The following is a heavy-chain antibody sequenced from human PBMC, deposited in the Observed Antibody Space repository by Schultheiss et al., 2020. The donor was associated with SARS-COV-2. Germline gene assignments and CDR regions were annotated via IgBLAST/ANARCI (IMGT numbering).Heavy chain of an antibody. CDR2: ISSSSSTI. D-gene: IGHD5-12*01. J-gene: IGHJ6*03. Sequence: GGSLRLSCAASGFTFSSYSMNWVRQAPGKGLEWVSYISSSSSTIYYADSVKGRFTISRDNAKNLLYLQMNSLRAEDTAVYYCARGGYSGYYYYYMDVWGKGTTVTVSS. CDR1: GFTFSSYS. CDR3: ARGGYSGYYYYYMDV. V-gene: IGHV3-48*01.